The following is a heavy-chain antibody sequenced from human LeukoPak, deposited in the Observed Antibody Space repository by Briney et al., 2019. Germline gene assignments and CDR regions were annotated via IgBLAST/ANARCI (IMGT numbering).Heavy chain of an antibody. Sequence: GASLRLSCSGFTFSSYAMSWVRQAPGQGLEWASTISDSGSDTYYADSVKGRFTISRDNSKNTLYLQMKGLRAEDTAVYYCARTVGYCSSSSCYTGQINDYYYYGMDVWGQGTTVTVSS. V-gene: IGHV3-23*01. J-gene: IGHJ6*02. CDR3: ARTVGYCSSSSCYTGQINDYYYYGMDV. CDR1: GFTFSSYA. D-gene: IGHD2-2*02. CDR2: ISDSGSDT.